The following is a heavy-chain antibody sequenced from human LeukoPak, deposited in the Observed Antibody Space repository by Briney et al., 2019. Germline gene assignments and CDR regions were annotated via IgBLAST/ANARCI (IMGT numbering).Heavy chain of an antibody. D-gene: IGHD4-17*01. J-gene: IGHJ6*03. Sequence: ASVKVSCKASGYTFTSYDINWVRQATGQGLEWMGWMNPNSGNTGYAQKFQGRVTMTRNTSISTAYMELSSLRSEDTAVYYCASLGTTSYYHYYLDVWGKGTTVTVSS. V-gene: IGHV1-8*01. CDR2: MNPNSGNT. CDR3: ASLGTTSYYHYYLDV. CDR1: GYTFTSYD.